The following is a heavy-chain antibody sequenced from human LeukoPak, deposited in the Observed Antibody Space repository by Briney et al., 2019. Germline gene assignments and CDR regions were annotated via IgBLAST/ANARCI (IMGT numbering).Heavy chain of an antibody. CDR2: IYHSGST. V-gene: IGHV4-38-2*01. J-gene: IGHJ4*02. CDR3: ARGWNYGDYVFDY. D-gene: IGHD4-17*01. Sequence: SETLSLTCAVSGYSISSGYYRGWIRQPPGKGLEWIGSIYHSGSTYYNPSLKSRVTISVDTSKNQFSLKLSSVTAADTAVYYCARGWNYGDYVFDYWGQGTLVTVSS. CDR1: GYSISSGYY.